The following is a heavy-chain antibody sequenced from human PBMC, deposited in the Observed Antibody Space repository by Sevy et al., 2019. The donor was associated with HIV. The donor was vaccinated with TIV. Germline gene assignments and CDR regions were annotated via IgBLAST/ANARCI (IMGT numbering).Heavy chain of an antibody. CDR3: AKDTSSQWLNYFFDY. V-gene: IGHV3-30*18. D-gene: IGHD6-19*01. CDR2: ISYGGTNK. Sequence: GGCLRLSCAASGFTFSNYGIHWVRQAPGKGLEWLAAISYGGTNKYYTDSVKGRFTISRDNSKNTLYLQMNSLRAEDTAVSCCAKDTSSQWLNYFFDYWGQGTLVTVSS. J-gene: IGHJ4*02. CDR1: GFTFSNYG.